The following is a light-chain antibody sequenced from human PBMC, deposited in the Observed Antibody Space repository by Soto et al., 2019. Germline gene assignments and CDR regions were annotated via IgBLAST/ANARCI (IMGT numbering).Light chain of an antibody. CDR3: QHYYSPLWT. CDR2: WAS. J-gene: IGKJ1*01. V-gene: IGKV4-1*01. CDR1: QSVLYSSNNKNY. Sequence: DIVMTQSPDSLAVSLGERATINCKSSQSVLYSSNNKNYLAWYQQKPGQPPKLLMYWASTRESGVPDRFSGSGSGTDFTLTISSLQAEDVAVYYCQHYYSPLWTFGHGTKVEIK.